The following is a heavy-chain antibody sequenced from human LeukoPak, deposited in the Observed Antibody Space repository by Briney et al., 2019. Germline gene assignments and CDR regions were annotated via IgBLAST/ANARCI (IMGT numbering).Heavy chain of an antibody. Sequence: SETLSLTCTVSGGSISSGGYYWSWIRQHPGKGLEWIGYIYYSGSTYYNPSLKSRVTISVDTSKNQFSLKLSSVTAADTAVYYCARVYGLRFDYWGQGTLVTVSS. V-gene: IGHV4-31*03. CDR3: ARVYGLRFDY. D-gene: IGHD4-17*01. CDR1: GGSISSGGYY. CDR2: IYYSGST. J-gene: IGHJ4*02.